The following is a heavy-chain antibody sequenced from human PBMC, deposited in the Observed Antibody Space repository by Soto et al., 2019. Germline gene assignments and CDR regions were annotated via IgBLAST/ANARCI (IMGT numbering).Heavy chain of an antibody. CDR3: ARGSYYYDSSGLNGFDY. CDR2: IKQDGSEK. CDR1: GFTFSSYL. J-gene: IGHJ4*02. Sequence: PGGSLRLSCAASGFTFSSYLMSWVRQAPGKGLEWVANIKQDGSEKYYVDSVKGRFTISRDNAKNSLYLQMNSLRAEDTAVYYCARGSYYYDSSGLNGFDYWGQGTLVTVS. D-gene: IGHD3-22*01. V-gene: IGHV3-7*01.